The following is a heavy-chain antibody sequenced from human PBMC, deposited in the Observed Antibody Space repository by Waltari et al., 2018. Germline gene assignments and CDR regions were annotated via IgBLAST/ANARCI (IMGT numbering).Heavy chain of an antibody. J-gene: IGHJ3*02. V-gene: IGHV4-61*02. Sequence: QVQLQESGPGLVKPSQTLSLTCTVSGGSISSGSYYWSWIRQPAGKGLEWIGRIYTSGITNYNPPLKSRVTISVDTSKNQFSLKLSSVTAADTAVYYCARDSFDWSYGEAFDIWGQGTMVTVSS. D-gene: IGHD3-9*01. CDR1: GGSISSGSYY. CDR3: ARDSFDWSYGEAFDI. CDR2: IYTSGIT.